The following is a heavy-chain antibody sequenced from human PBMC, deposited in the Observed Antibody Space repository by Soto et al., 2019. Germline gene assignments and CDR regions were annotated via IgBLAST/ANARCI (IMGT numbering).Heavy chain of an antibody. CDR3: ARADPGSGWYVLNY. V-gene: IGHV3-53*04. CDR1: GFTVSSNY. J-gene: IGHJ4*02. CDR2: IYSGGST. D-gene: IGHD6-19*01. Sequence: GGSLRLSCAASGFTVSSNYMSWVRQAPGKGLEWVSVIYSGGSTYYADSVKGRFTISRHNSKNTLYLQMNSLRAEDTAVYYCARADPGSGWYVLNYWGQGTLVTVSS.